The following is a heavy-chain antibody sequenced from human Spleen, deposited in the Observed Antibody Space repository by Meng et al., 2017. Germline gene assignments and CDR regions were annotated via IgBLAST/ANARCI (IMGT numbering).Heavy chain of an antibody. D-gene: IGHD6-19*01. V-gene: IGHV3-11*01. CDR2: IGTSDSTR. Sequence: GESLKISCLASGFTLKNSYMSWIRQAPGKGLEWVAYIGTSDSTRKYADSVKGRFTISRDYAKNSLHLQMNSLRGEDTAVYYCARELLGGGWFFDNWGQGTRVTVSS. J-gene: IGHJ4*02. CDR1: GFTLKNSY. CDR3: ARELLGGGWFFDN.